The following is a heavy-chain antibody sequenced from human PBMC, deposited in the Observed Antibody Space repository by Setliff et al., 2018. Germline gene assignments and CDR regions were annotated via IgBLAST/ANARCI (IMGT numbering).Heavy chain of an antibody. CDR3: ARGYDSGGWNY. V-gene: IGHV5-51*01. D-gene: IGHD3-22*01. J-gene: IGHJ4*02. CDR1: GYRFTTYW. Sequence: GESLKISCKGSGYRFTTYWIGWVRQMPGKGLEWMGIVFSGDSDTRYSPSFQGQVTFSADRSISTAHLQWDSLKASDTAMYYCARGYDSGGWNYWGQGTLVTVSS. CDR2: VFSGDSDT.